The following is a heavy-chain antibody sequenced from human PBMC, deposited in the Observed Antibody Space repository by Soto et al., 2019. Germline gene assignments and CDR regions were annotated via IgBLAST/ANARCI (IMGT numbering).Heavy chain of an antibody. Sequence: SETLSLTCTVSGGSISSSSYYWGWIRQPPGKGLEWIGSIYYSGSTYYNPSLKSRVTISVDTSKNQFSLKLSSVTAADTAVYYCARRVMGATTVFDYWGQGTLVTVSS. CDR2: IYYSGST. J-gene: IGHJ4*02. CDR1: GGSISSSSYY. V-gene: IGHV4-39*01. CDR3: ARRVMGATTVFDY. D-gene: IGHD1-26*01.